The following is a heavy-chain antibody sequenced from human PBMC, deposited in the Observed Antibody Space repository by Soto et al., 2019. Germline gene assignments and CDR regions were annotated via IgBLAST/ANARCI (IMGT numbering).Heavy chain of an antibody. CDR3: ARDPRVRPPHDAFDN. Sequence: GASVKVSCKASGGTFSSYAISWVRQARGQGLEWMGGIIPIFGTANYAQKFQGRVTITADESTSTAYMELSSLRSEDTAVYYCARDPRVRPPHDAFDNWGQGTMVTVSS. CDR1: GGTFSSYA. CDR2: IIPIFGTA. V-gene: IGHV1-69*13. J-gene: IGHJ3*02.